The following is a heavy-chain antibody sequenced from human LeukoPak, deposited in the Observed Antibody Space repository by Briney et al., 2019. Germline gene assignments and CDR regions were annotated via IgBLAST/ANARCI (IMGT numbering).Heavy chain of an antibody. CDR2: ISGSGGST. Sequence: GGSLRLSCAASGFTFSSYAMSWVRQAPGKGLEWVSVISGSGGSTYYADSVKGRFTISRDNSKNTLYLQMNSLRAEDTAVYYCARRDSSGWYDYWGQGTLVTVSS. CDR1: GFTFSSYA. V-gene: IGHV3-23*01. CDR3: ARRDSSGWYDY. J-gene: IGHJ4*02. D-gene: IGHD6-19*01.